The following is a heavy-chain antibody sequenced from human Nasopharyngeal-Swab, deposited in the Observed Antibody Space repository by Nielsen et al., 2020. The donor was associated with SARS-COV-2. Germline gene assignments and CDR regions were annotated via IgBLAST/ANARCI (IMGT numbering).Heavy chain of an antibody. J-gene: IGHJ6*03. CDR3: ARARGVRGVFSGRYYYYSMDV. D-gene: IGHD3-10*01. Sequence: ASVKVSCKASGYTFSNYDITWVRQATGQGLEWRGRMNPDSANTGYAQNFQGRVTMTGNTSISTAYMELTGLRSEDTAVYYCARARGVRGVFSGRYYYYSMDVWGKGTTVTVSS. V-gene: IGHV1-8*01. CDR2: MNPDSANT. CDR1: GYTFSNYD.